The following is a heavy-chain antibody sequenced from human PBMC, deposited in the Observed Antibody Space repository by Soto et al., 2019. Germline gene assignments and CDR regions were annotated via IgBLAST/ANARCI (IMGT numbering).Heavy chain of an antibody. CDR3: ARTRGITIFGVVTIDY. CDR1: GFTFSSYA. CDR2: ISGSGGST. V-gene: IGHV3-23*01. J-gene: IGHJ4*02. D-gene: IGHD3-3*01. Sequence: GGSLRLSCAASGFTFSSYAMSWVRQAPGKGLEWVSAISGSGGSTYYADSVKGRFTISRDNSKNTLYLQMNSLRAEDTAVYYCARTRGITIFGVVTIDYWGQGTLVTVSS.